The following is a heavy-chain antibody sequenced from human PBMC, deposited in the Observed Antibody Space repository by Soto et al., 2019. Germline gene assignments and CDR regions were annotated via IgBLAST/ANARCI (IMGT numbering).Heavy chain of an antibody. D-gene: IGHD1-20*01. J-gene: IGHJ4*02. CDR3: AKDRYNWNDGDY. CDR2: ISGSGGST. Sequence: EVQLLESGGGLVQPGGSLRLSCAASGFTFSSYAMSWVRQAPGKGLEWVSAISGSGGSTYYADSVKGRFTISRDNSKNALYLQMNSLRAEDTAVYYCAKDRYNWNDGDYWGQGTLVTVSS. CDR1: GFTFSSYA. V-gene: IGHV3-23*01.